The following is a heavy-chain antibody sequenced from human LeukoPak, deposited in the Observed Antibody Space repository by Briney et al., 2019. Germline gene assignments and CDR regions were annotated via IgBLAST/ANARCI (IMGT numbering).Heavy chain of an antibody. CDR3: ARSTKDWFDP. V-gene: IGHV4-61*01. J-gene: IGHJ5*02. Sequence: PSETLSPTCTVSGGSISSGSYYWSWIRQPPGKGLEWIGYIYYSGSTNYNPSLKSRVTISVDTSKNQFSLKLSSVTAADTAVYYCARSTKDWFDPWGQGTLVTVSS. D-gene: IGHD2-8*01. CDR2: IYYSGST. CDR1: GGSISSGSYY.